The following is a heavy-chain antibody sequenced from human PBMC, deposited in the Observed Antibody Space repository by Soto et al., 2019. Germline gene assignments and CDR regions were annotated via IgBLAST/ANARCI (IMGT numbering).Heavy chain of an antibody. CDR2: IYYSGST. D-gene: IGHD3-10*01. CDR3: ARVWGGAFDI. V-gene: IGHV4-59*01. CDR1: GGSISSYY. Sequence: QVQLQESGPGLVKPSETLSLTCTVSGGSISSYYWSWIRQPPGKGLEWIGYIYYSGSTNYNPSLTSRVTISVDTSKNLFSLKLSSVTAADTAVYYCARVWGGAFDIWGQGTMVTVSS. J-gene: IGHJ3*02.